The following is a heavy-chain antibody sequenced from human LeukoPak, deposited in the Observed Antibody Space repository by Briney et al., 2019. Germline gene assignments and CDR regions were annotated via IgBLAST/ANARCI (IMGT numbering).Heavy chain of an antibody. Sequence: ASVKVSCKLSGNTLRELPIQWVRQAGGKGLEWMAGFDPENAEIVYAQKFQGRVTMTEDTSTNTAYMELTSLTSDDTAVYYCATRGSDFWSGFDFWGQGTQCTVSS. J-gene: IGHJ4*02. V-gene: IGHV1-24*01. CDR1: GNTLRELP. D-gene: IGHD3-3*01. CDR2: FDPENAEI. CDR3: ATRGSDFWSGFDF.